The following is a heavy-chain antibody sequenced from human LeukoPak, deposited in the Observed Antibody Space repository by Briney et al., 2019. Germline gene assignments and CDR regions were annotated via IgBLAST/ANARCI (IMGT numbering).Heavy chain of an antibody. CDR3: ARGWRHDY. J-gene: IGHJ4*02. Sequence: SETLSLTCAVYGGSFSGYYWSWIRQPPGKGLEWIGYIYYSGSTNYNPSLKSRVTISVDTSKNQFSLKLSSVTAADTAVYYCARGWRHDYWGQGTLVTVSS. D-gene: IGHD2-15*01. CDR2: IYYSGST. V-gene: IGHV4-59*01. CDR1: GGSFSGYY.